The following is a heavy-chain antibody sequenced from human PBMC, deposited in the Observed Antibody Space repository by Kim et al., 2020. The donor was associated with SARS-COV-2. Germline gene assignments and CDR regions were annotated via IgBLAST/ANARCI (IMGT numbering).Heavy chain of an antibody. CDR2: IYYSGGT. J-gene: IGHJ4*02. D-gene: IGHD2-2*01. CDR1: GGSISSGGYY. V-gene: IGHV4-31*03. CDR3: ASRRVVVPAAMSGGDFDY. Sequence: SETLSLTCTVSGGSISSGGYYWSWIRQHPGKGLEWLGYIYYSGGTYYNPSLKSRVTISVDTSKNKFSLKLSSVTAADTAVYYCASRRVVVPAAMSGGDFDYWGQGTLVTVSS.